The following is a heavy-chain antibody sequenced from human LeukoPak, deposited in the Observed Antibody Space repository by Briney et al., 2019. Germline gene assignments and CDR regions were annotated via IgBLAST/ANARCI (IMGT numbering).Heavy chain of an antibody. D-gene: IGHD3-22*01. V-gene: IGHV3-48*03. CDR1: GFIFSSYE. Sequence: PGGSLRLSCAASGFIFSSYETSWVRQAPGKGLEWVSYISSGGSIIYYADSVRGRFTISRDNAKNSLYLQMNSLRAEDTAVYYCAKNYYGSSGYWLFDYWGQGTLVTVSS. CDR2: ISSGGSII. CDR3: AKNYYGSSGYWLFDY. J-gene: IGHJ4*02.